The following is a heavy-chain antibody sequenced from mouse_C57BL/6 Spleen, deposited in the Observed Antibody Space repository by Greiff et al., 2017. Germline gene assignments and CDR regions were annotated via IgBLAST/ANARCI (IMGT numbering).Heavy chain of an antibody. CDR3: TRGTAQATKGYFDY. CDR1: GYTFTSYW. Sequence: VQLQQPGAELVKPGASVKLSCKTSGYTFTSYWMHWVKQRPGQGLEWIGAIYPGNSDTSYNQKFKGKAKLTAVTSASTAYMELSSLTNEDSAVYYCTRGTAQATKGYFDYWGQGTTLTVSS. J-gene: IGHJ2*01. D-gene: IGHD3-2*02. CDR2: IYPGNSDT. V-gene: IGHV1-5*01.